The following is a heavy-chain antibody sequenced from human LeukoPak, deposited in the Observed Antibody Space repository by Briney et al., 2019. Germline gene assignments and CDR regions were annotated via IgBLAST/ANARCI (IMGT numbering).Heavy chain of an antibody. V-gene: IGHV3-30*02. D-gene: IGHD3-22*01. CDR3: AKDRKYYDSSSEDY. CDR2: IRYDGSNK. CDR1: GFTFSSYG. J-gene: IGHJ4*02. Sequence: GGSLRLSCAASGFTFSSYGMHWVRQAPGKGLEGLAFIRYDGSNKYYADSVKGRFTISRDNSKNTLYLQMNSLRAEDTAVYYCAKDRKYYDSSSEDYWGPGTLVTVSS.